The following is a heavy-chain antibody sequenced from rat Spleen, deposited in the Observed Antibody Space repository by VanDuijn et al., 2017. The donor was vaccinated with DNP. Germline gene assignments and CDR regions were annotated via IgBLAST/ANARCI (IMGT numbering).Heavy chain of an antibody. CDR2: ISSGGST. CDR1: GFSLTNYG. J-gene: IGHJ2*01. D-gene: IGHD1-11*01. Sequence: VQLQESGPGLVKPAQSLSLTCTVSGFSLTNYGVSWVRQPPGKGLEWIAAISSGGSTDYNSILKSRLSISRDTSKSQVFLKMNSLQTEDTATYYCAAYGGYFDYWGQGVMVTVSS. V-gene: IGHV2S12*01. CDR3: AAYGGYFDY.